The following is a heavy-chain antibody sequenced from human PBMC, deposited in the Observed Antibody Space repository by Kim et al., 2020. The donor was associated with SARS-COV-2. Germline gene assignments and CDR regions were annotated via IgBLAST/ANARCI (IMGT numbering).Heavy chain of an antibody. CDR1: GGSISSYY. J-gene: IGHJ2*01. D-gene: IGHD5-18*01. Sequence: SETLSLTCTVSGGSISSYYWSWIRQPAGKGLEWIGRIYTSGSTNYNPSLKSRVTMSVDTSKNQFSLKLSSVTAADTAVYYCARDRRGIQPKRWYFDLWGRGTLVTVSS. CDR3: ARDRRGIQPKRWYFDL. CDR2: IYTSGST. V-gene: IGHV4-4*07.